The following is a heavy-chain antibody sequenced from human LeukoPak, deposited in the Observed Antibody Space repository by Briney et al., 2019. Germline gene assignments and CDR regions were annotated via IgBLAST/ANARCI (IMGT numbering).Heavy chain of an antibody. CDR3: ARGGESYKTVWFGELPTGWFDP. CDR2: IYTSGST. J-gene: IGHJ5*02. V-gene: IGHV4-61*02. Sequence: SETLSLTCTVSGGSISSGSYYWSWIRQPAGKGLEWIGRIYTSGSTNYNPSLKSRVTISVDTSKNQFSLKLSSVTAADTAVYYCARGGESYKTVWFGELPTGWFDPWGQGTLVTVSS. CDR1: GGSISSGSYY. D-gene: IGHD3-10*01.